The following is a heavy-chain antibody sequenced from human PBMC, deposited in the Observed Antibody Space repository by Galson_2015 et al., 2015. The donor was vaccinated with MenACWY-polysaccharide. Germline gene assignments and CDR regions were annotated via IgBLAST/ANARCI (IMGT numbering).Heavy chain of an antibody. D-gene: IGHD3-10*01. CDR2: ISAYNGNT. CDR3: AREMSEYYGSGGPYGMDV. Sequence: SVKVSCKASGYTFTSYGIRWVRQAPGQGLEGMGWISAYNGNTNYAQKLQGRVTMTTDTTTSTAYMELRILRSDDTAVYYCAREMSEYYGSGGPYGMDVWVQWTTVAVSS. J-gene: IGHJ6*02. V-gene: IGHV1-18*01. CDR1: GYTFTSYG.